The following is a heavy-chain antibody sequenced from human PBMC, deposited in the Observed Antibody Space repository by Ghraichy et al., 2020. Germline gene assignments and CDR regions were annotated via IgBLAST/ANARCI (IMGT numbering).Heavy chain of an antibody. CDR2: INHSGST. CDR1: GGSFSGYY. Sequence: SETLSLTCAVYGGSFSGYYWSWIRQPPGKGLEWIGEINHSGSTNYNPSLKSRVTISVDTSKNQFSLKLSSVTAADTAVYYCARWRITMVRGVIITKTYYYYGMDVWGQGTTVTVSS. CDR3: ARWRITMVRGVIITKTYYYYGMDV. D-gene: IGHD3-10*01. V-gene: IGHV4-34*01. J-gene: IGHJ6*02.